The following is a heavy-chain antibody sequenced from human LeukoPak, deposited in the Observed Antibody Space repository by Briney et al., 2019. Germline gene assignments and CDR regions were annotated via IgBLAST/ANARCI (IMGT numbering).Heavy chain of an antibody. CDR2: IYHSGSG. CDR1: GHSIRSGYY. CDR3: ARTQKGLGGRRAFDI. J-gene: IGHJ3*02. Sequence: SETLSLTCTVSGHSIRSGYYWGWIRQPPGKGLEWIGSIYHSGSGYYHPSLKSRVTISVDTSKNQFSLTLSSVTAADTAVYYCARTQKGLGGRRAFDIWGQGTMVTVSS. D-gene: IGHD3-16*01. V-gene: IGHV4-38-2*02.